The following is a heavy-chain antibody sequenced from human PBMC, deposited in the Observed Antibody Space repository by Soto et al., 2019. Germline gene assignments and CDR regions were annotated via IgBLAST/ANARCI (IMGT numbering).Heavy chain of an antibody. V-gene: IGHV3-48*03. Sequence: GSLRLSCAASGFTFSSYEMNWVRQAPGKGLEWVSYISSSGSTIYYADSVKGRFTISRDNAKNSLYLQMNSLRAEDTAVYYCARRLTYYYDSSGPIDYWGQGTLVTVSS. CDR3: ARRLTYYYDSSGPIDY. CDR2: ISSSGSTI. D-gene: IGHD3-22*01. CDR1: GFTFSSYE. J-gene: IGHJ4*02.